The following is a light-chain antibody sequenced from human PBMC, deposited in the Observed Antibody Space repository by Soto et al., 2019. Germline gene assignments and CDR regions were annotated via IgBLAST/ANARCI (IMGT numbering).Light chain of an antibody. CDR3: QQSYSTPVT. CDR1: RGIGNA. V-gene: IGKV1-39*01. Sequence: DIPMTQSPSSLSASVEDRVTITCRPSRGIGNALAWYQQKPGTVPKLLIYAASSLQSGVPSRFSGSGSGTDFTLTISSLQPEDFATYYCQQSYSTPVTFGQGTKVDVK. J-gene: IGKJ1*01. CDR2: AAS.